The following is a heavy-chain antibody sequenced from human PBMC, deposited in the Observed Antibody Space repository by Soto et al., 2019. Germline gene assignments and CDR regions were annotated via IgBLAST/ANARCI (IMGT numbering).Heavy chain of an antibody. CDR1: GFTFSSYA. D-gene: IGHD3-22*01. V-gene: IGHV3-23*01. Sequence: LRLSCAASGFTFSSYAMSWVRQAPGKGLEWVSAISGSGGSTYYADSVKGRFTISRDNSKNTLYLQMNSLRAEDTAVYYCAKGVTSSGYYDYFDYWGQGTLVTVSS. CDR2: ISGSGGST. CDR3: AKGVTSSGYYDYFDY. J-gene: IGHJ4*02.